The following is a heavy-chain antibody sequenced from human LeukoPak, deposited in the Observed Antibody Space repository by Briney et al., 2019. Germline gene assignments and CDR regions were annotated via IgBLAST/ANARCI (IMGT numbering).Heavy chain of an antibody. V-gene: IGHV4-4*07. CDR2: IYNTGST. CDR3: ARWATVITSYNWFDS. CDR1: GGSISSYY. Sequence: SETLSLTCTVSGGSISSYYWSWIRQPAGKGLEWIGRIYNTGSTNYNPSLKSRVTMSVDTSKNQFSLKLSSVTAADTAVYYCARWATVITSYNWFDSWGQGTLVTVSS. J-gene: IGHJ5*01. D-gene: IGHD4-23*01.